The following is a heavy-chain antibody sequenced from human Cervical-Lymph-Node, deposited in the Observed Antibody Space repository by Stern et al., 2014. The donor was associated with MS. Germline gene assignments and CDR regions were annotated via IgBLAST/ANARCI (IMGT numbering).Heavy chain of an antibody. CDR1: GGSISRSTYY. CDR2: IYYSGTT. J-gene: IGHJ4*02. V-gene: IGHV4-39*01. Sequence: QVQLQESGPGLVKPSETLSLTCSVSGGSISRSTYYWGWIRQPPGKGLEWIGSIYYSGTTYYNPSLKSRVTIDTSTNQFSLRRRSVTAADTAVYYCARHDGWLPHYWSQGTLVTVSS. D-gene: IGHD5-12*01. CDR3: ARHDGWLPHY.